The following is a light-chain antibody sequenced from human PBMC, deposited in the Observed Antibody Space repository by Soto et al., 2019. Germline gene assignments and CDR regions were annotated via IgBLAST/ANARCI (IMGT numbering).Light chain of an antibody. Sequence: EIVLTQSPGTLSLSPGERATLSCRASQSVSSSYLAWYQQKPGQPPRLLIYVASNRATGIPDRFSGSGSGTDFSLTISRLEPEDFAVYFCHQYDNSPPRYTFGLGTKLEI. CDR2: VAS. V-gene: IGKV3-20*01. CDR3: HQYDNSPPRYT. CDR1: QSVSSSY. J-gene: IGKJ2*01.